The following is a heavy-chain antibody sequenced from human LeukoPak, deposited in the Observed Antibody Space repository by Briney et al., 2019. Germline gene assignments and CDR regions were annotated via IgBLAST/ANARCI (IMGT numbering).Heavy chain of an antibody. V-gene: IGHV3-33*06. CDR3: AKGTYYYGSGSPVDY. CDR1: GFTFSSYG. D-gene: IGHD3-10*01. J-gene: IGHJ4*02. Sequence: GGSLRLSCAASGFTFSSYGMHWVRQAPGKGREWVAVIWYDGSNKYYADSVKGRFTISRDNSKNTLYLQMNSLRAEDTAVYYCAKGTYYYGSGSPVDYWGQGTLVTVSS. CDR2: IWYDGSNK.